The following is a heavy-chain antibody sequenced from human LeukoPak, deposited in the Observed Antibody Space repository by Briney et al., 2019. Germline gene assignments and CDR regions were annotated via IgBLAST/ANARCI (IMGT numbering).Heavy chain of an antibody. V-gene: IGHV4-39*01. CDR3: ARINYYYDSSGPRGAFDI. Sequence: SETLSLTCTVSGGSISSSSYYGGWIRQPPGKGLEWIGSIYYSGNTYYNPSLKSRVSISVDTSKNQFSLKLSSVTAADTAVYYCARINYYYDSSGPRGAFDIWGQGTMVTVSS. CDR1: GGSISSSSYY. D-gene: IGHD3-22*01. CDR2: IYYSGNT. J-gene: IGHJ3*02.